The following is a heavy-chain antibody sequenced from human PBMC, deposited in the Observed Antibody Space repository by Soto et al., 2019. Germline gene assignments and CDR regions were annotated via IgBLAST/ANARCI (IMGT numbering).Heavy chain of an antibody. V-gene: IGHV1-18*01. J-gene: IGHJ4*02. Sequence: QVQLVQSGAEVKKPGASVKVSCKASGYTFTSYGISWVRQAPGQGLEWMGWISAYNGNTNYAQKLQGRVTMTTDTSXSXXYMELRSLRSDDTAVYYCARDIVVVPAAIGPNSDYWGQGTLVTVSS. CDR2: ISAYNGNT. CDR1: GYTFTSYG. D-gene: IGHD2-2*02. CDR3: ARDIVVVPAAIGPNSDY.